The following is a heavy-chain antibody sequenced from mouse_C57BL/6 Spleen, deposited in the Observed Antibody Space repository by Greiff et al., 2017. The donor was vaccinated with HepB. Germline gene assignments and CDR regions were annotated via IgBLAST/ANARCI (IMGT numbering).Heavy chain of an antibody. CDR1: GFLLSTSGMG. V-gene: IGHV8-12*01. Sequence: QVTLKESGPGILQSSQTLSLTCSFSGFLLSTSGMGVSWIRQPSGKGLEWLAHIYWDDDKRYNPSLKSRLTISKDTSRNQVFLKITSVDTADTATYYCARTFTTANSFAYWGQGTLVTVSA. CDR2: IYWDDDK. D-gene: IGHD1-2*01. CDR3: ARTFTTANSFAY. J-gene: IGHJ3*01.